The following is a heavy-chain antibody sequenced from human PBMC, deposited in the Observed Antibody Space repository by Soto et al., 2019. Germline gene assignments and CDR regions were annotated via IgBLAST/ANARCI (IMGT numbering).Heavy chain of an antibody. CDR1: GFTFSSYA. V-gene: IGHV3-23*01. CDR2: ISGSGGST. D-gene: IGHD1-26*01. J-gene: IGHJ4*02. Sequence: EVQLLEYGGGLVQPGGSLRLSCAASGFTFSSYAMRWVRQAPVKGLEWVSAISGSGGSTYYADSVKGRLTISRDNSKNTLYLQMNSLRAEDTAVYYCARRGSGSYYDYWGQGTLVTVSS. CDR3: ARRGSGSYYDY.